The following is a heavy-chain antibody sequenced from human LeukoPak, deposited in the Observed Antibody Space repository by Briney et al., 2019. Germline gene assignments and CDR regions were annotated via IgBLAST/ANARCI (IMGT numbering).Heavy chain of an antibody. CDR1: GFTFSSYS. J-gene: IGHJ4*02. V-gene: IGHV3-23*01. CDR3: AKDPSSSWFGDYFDY. CDR2: IGGSGGST. D-gene: IGHD6-13*01. Sequence: GGSLRLSCAASGFTFSSYSMNWVCQAPGKGLEWVSTIGGSGGSTYYADSVKGRFTISRDNSKNTLYLQMNSLRAEDTAVYYCAKDPSSSWFGDYFDYWGQGTLVTVSS.